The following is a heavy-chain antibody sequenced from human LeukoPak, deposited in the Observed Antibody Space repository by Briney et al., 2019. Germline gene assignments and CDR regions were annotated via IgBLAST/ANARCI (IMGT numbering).Heavy chain of an antibody. CDR1: GFTFSSYA. CDR2: ISGSGGST. J-gene: IGHJ4*02. CDR3: AKRMVRGVFGPPASGFGDY. V-gene: IGHV3-23*01. D-gene: IGHD3-10*01. Sequence: GGSLRLSCAASGFTFSSYAMSWVRQAPGKGLEWVSAISGSGGSTYYADSVKGRFTISRDNSKNTLYLQMNSLRAEDTAVYYCAKRMVRGVFGPPASGFGDYWGQGTLVTVSS.